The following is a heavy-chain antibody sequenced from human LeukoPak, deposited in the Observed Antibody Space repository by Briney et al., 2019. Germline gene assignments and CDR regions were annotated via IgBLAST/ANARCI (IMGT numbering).Heavy chain of an antibody. CDR3: ASSNYYDSSGYYPPFDY. Sequence: ASVKVSCKASGYTFTSYGISWVRQAPGQGLEWMGWISAYNGNTNYAQKLPGRVTMTTDTSTSTAYMELRSLRSDDTAVYYCASSNYYDSSGYYPPFDYWGQGTLVTVSS. D-gene: IGHD3-22*01. CDR2: ISAYNGNT. V-gene: IGHV1-18*01. CDR1: GYTFTSYG. J-gene: IGHJ4*02.